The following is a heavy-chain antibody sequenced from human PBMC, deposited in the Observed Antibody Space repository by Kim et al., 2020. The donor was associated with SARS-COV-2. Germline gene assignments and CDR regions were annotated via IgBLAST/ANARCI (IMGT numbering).Heavy chain of an antibody. CDR3: ARGSGWYLGGHYFFD. Sequence: SETLSLTCNVSGDSISSSGHYWGWIRQPPGKGLEWIGSIYYSANTYNPSLKSRVAISVDTSKNLLSLKLHSVTAADTAVYSCARGSGWYLGGHYFFDWG. D-gene: IGHD6-19*01. J-gene: IGHJ4*01. CDR1: GDSISSSGHY. CDR2: IYYSANT. V-gene: IGHV4-39*01.